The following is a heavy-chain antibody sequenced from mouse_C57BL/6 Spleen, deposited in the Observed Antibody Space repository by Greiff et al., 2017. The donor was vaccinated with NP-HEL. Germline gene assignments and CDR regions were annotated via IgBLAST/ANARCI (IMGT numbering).Heavy chain of an antibody. CDR3: ASCLLSEGYFDY. V-gene: IGHV5-6*02. CDR2: ISSGGSYT. CDR1: GFTFSSYG. D-gene: IGHD6-1*01. J-gene: IGHJ2*01. Sequence: DVKLVESGGDLVKPGGSLKLSCAASGFTFSSYGMSWVRQTPDKRLEWVATISSGGSYTYYPDSVKGRFTISRDNAKNTLYLQMSSLKSEDTAMYYCASCLLSEGYFDYWGQGTTLTVSS.